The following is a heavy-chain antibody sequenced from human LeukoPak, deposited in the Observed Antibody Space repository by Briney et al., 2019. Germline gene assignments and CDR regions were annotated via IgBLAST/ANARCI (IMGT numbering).Heavy chain of an antibody. Sequence: ASVKVSCKASSYTSTSYGISWVRQAPGQGLEWVAWISAYNSNKNSAEKFQGRVTMTIDTSTSTAYMELRSLKSDDTAVYYCVRHIKPAGPWDGMDVWGQGTTVIVSS. CDR1: SYTSTSYG. D-gene: IGHD1-26*01. J-gene: IGHJ6*02. V-gene: IGHV1-18*04. CDR2: ISAYNSNK. CDR3: VRHIKPAGPWDGMDV.